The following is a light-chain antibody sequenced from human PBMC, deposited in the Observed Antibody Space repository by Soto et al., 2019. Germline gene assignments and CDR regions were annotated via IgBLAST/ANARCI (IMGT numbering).Light chain of an antibody. Sequence: EIVLTQTPGTRSLSPGERATLSCRASQSVSSSYLAWYQQKPGQAPRLLIYGASSRATGIPDRFSGSGSGTDFTLTISRLEPEGFAVYYCQQYGSSPPLTFGGGTKVEIK. CDR3: QQYGSSPPLT. J-gene: IGKJ4*01. CDR1: QSVSSSY. V-gene: IGKV3-20*01. CDR2: GAS.